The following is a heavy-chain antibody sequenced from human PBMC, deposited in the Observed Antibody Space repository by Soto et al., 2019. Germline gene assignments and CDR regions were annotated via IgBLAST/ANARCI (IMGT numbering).Heavy chain of an antibody. D-gene: IGHD3-3*01. Sequence: EVQVVESGGCLVQPGGSLILACVGSGFTFSSCWMHCVRQATGKGMVCVSWINGDGSRSENADYVKGRFTISRDNAKNMLYLQRNSLRDEDTAVSYCARSTIRGQGTLVTVSS. CDR3: ARSTI. CDR1: GFTFSSCW. J-gene: IGHJ4*02. V-gene: IGHV3-74*01. CDR2: INGDGSRS.